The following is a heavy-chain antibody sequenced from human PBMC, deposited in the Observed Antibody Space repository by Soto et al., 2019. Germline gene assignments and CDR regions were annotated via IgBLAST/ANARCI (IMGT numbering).Heavy chain of an antibody. CDR3: SRVGTGDWNDY. CDR2: INPSGGST. CDR1: GYTFTSYY. V-gene: IGHV1-46*01. D-gene: IGHD1-1*01. Sequence: QVQLVQSGAEVKKPGASVKVSCKASGYTFTSYYMHWVRQAPGQGLEWMGIINPSGGSTSYAQKFQGRVTMTRDTSSSTVYMELSSLTSEDTAVYYCSRVGTGDWNDYWGQGTLVTVSS. J-gene: IGHJ4*02.